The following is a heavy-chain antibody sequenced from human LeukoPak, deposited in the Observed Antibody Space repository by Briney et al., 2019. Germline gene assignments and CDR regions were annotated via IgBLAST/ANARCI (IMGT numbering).Heavy chain of an antibody. D-gene: IGHD6-13*01. J-gene: IGHJ4*02. V-gene: IGHV3-21*01. Sequence: GGSLRLSCAASGFIFSSYSMNWVRQAPGKGLEWVSSISSSSNYIHYADSVKGRFTISRDNAKNSLFLQMNNLRAEDTAVYYCARDWYEAAGASDSWGQGTLVTVSS. CDR2: ISSSSNYI. CDR3: ARDWYEAAGASDS. CDR1: GFIFSSYS.